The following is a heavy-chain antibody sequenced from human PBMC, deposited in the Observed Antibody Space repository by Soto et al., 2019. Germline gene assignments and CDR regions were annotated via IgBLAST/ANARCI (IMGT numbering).Heavy chain of an antibody. CDR2: MHHSGAT. CDR3: ATGSLYYYGSGGMWDS. J-gene: IGHJ4*02. Sequence: PSETLSLTCLVSGGSMSSPNWRSWVRQAPGKGLEWIAEMHHSGATNYNPSLKSRVIISIDKSKNQFSLNLSSVTAADTAVYYCATGSLYYYGSGGMWDSWGRGALVTVSS. V-gene: IGHV4-4*02. D-gene: IGHD3-10*01. CDR1: GGSMSSPNW.